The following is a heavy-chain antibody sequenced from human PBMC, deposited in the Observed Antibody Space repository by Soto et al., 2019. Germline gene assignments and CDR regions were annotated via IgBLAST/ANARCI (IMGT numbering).Heavy chain of an antibody. D-gene: IGHD6-19*01. Sequence: EVQLVESGGGLVQPGRSLRLSCAASGFTFDDYAMHWVRQAPGKGLEWVSGISWNRGSIGYADSVKGRFTISRDNAKNSLYLQMNSLRAEDTALYYCAKEYSSGWKVFDYWGQGTLVTVSS. CDR1: GFTFDDYA. J-gene: IGHJ4*02. CDR2: ISWNRGSI. CDR3: AKEYSSGWKVFDY. V-gene: IGHV3-9*01.